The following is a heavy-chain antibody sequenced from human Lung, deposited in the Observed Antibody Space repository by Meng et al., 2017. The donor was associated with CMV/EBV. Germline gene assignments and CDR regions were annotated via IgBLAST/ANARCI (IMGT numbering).Heavy chain of an antibody. CDR2: IKQDGSEK. CDR1: GFTFSSYW. Sequence: GGSXRPXCAASGFTFSSYWMSWVRQAPGKGLEWVANIKQDGSEKYYVDSVKGRFTISRDNAKNSLYLQMNSLRAEDTAVYYCARDSNGYNSLWLDPWGQGXLVTVSS. J-gene: IGHJ5*02. D-gene: IGHD5-24*01. CDR3: ARDSNGYNSLWLDP. V-gene: IGHV3-7*01.